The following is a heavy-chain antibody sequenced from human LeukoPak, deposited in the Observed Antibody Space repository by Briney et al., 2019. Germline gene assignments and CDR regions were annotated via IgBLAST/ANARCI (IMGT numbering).Heavy chain of an antibody. CDR1: GGTFSSYA. D-gene: IGHD3-10*01. Sequence: SVKVSCKASGGTFSSYAISWVRQAPGQGLEWMGGIIPIFGTANYAQKFQGRVTITADESTSTAYMELSSLRSEDTAVYYCARAVLLWFGDSQHYYYYGMDVWGQGTTVTVSS. CDR2: IIPIFGTA. J-gene: IGHJ6*02. V-gene: IGHV1-69*13. CDR3: ARAVLLWFGDSQHYYYYGMDV.